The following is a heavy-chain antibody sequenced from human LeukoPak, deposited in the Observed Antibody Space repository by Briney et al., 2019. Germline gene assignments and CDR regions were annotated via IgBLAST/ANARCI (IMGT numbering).Heavy chain of an antibody. Sequence: GGSLRLSCAPSGFTFSSYWMSWVRQAPGKGLEWVANIKQDGSEKYYVDSVKGRFTISRDNAKNSLYLQMNSLRAEDTAVYYCARTDDFWSGYKFYYFDYWGQGTLVTVSS. CDR2: IKQDGSEK. CDR3: ARTDDFWSGYKFYYFDY. V-gene: IGHV3-7*01. CDR1: GFTFSSYW. D-gene: IGHD3-3*01. J-gene: IGHJ4*02.